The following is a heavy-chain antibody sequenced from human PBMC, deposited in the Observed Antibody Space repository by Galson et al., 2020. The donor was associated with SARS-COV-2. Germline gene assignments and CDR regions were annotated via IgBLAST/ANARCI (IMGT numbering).Heavy chain of an antibody. CDR2: IYYSGST. CDR1: GGSISSSSYY. Sequence: SETLSLTCTVSGGSISSSSYYWGWIRQPPGKGLEWIGSIYYSGSTYYNPSLKSRVTISVDTSKNQFSLKLSSVTAADTAVYYCARQGIGSGEAFDIWGQGTMVTVSS. V-gene: IGHV4-39*01. CDR3: ARQGIGSGEAFDI. D-gene: IGHD6-13*01. J-gene: IGHJ3*02.